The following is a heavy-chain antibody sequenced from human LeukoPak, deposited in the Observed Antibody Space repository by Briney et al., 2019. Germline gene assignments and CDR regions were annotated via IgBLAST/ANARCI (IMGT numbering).Heavy chain of an antibody. CDR2: IIPMFGTA. J-gene: IGHJ3*02. CDR1: GGTFSSYA. Sequence: SVKVSCKASGGTFSSYAISWVRQAPGQGLEGMGWIIPMFGTANYAQKFQGRVTITADESTSTAYMELSSLRSEDTAVYYCARVLGYCSGGSCHDAFDIWGQGTMVTVSS. V-gene: IGHV1-69*13. D-gene: IGHD2-15*01. CDR3: ARVLGYCSGGSCHDAFDI.